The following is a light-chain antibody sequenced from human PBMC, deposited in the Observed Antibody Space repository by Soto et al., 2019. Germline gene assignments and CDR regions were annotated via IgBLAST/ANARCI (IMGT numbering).Light chain of an antibody. CDR2: GAS. CDR3: HQYHYWWT. J-gene: IGKJ1*01. CDR1: QSVSGH. Sequence: EIVMTQSPATLSVSPGERATLSCRASQSVSGHLAWYQQKPGQAPRLIISGASTRATGIPARFSGRGSGTEITLTISSLQSEDSAVYYCHQYHYWWTFGQGTKVDNK. V-gene: IGKV3-15*01.